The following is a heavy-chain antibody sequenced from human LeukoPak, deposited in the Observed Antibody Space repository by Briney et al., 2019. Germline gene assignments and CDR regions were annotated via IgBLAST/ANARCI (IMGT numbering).Heavy chain of an antibody. D-gene: IGHD3/OR15-3a*01. CDR3: ARGPRTYFDY. CDR1: GFSVTTYY. Sequence: ASVKVSCKASGFSVTTYYIHWVRQAPGQGLEWMGIINPSGDYASYAQEFQGRVTMTRDTSTGTVYMELSSLISEDTAMYYCARGPRTYFDYWGQGTLVTVSS. V-gene: IGHV1-46*01. CDR2: INPSGDYA. J-gene: IGHJ4*02.